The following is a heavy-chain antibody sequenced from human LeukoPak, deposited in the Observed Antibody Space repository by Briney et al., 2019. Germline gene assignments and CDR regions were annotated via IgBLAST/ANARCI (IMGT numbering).Heavy chain of an antibody. D-gene: IGHD3-10*01. CDR2: IKTDGSTT. CDR1: GFIFSDYW. CDR3: ARDRGHYYMDV. V-gene: IGHV3-74*01. J-gene: IGHJ6*03. Sequence: GGSLRLSCAASGFIFSDYWMHWVRQAPGKGLVWVSRIKTDGSTTSYADSVRGRFTISRDNARNTLYLQMNSLRAEDTAVYYCARDRGHYYMDVWGKGTTVTVSS.